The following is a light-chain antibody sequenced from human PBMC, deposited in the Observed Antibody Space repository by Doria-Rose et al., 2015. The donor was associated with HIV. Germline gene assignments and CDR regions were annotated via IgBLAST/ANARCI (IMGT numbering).Light chain of an antibody. Sequence: EIVLTQSPGTLSSSPGERATLSCRASQSFSSTYLAWYQQKPGQAPSLLIYDGSTRATGIPDRLSASGSGTDFTHTINRLEPEDFALYYCHQYGTSWTFGQGTKVEI. V-gene: IGKV3-20*01. CDR1: QSFSSTY. CDR2: DGS. J-gene: IGKJ1*01. CDR3: HQYGTSWT.